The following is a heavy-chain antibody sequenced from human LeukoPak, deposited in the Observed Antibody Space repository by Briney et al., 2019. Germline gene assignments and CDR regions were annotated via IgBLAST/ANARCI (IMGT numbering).Heavy chain of an antibody. CDR1: GGSISSGSYY. CDR3: ARHDVVVAATVRWFDP. V-gene: IGHV4-61*02. J-gene: IGHJ5*02. Sequence: SETLSLTCTVSGGSISSGSYYWSWIRQPAGKGLEWIGRIYTSGSTNYNPSLKSRVTISVDTSKNQFSLKLTSVTAADTAVYYCARHDVVVAATVRWFDPWGQGTLVTVSS. D-gene: IGHD2-15*01. CDR2: IYTSGST.